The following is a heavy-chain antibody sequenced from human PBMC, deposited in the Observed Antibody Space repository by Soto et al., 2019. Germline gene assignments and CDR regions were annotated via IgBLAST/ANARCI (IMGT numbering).Heavy chain of an antibody. CDR3: AGLYPYESCGYHVNY. V-gene: IGHV4-39*01. D-gene: IGHD3-22*01. Sequence: PSETLSLTCTVSGGSISSGPSYWGWIRQPPGQGLEWVGSIYYLGNTYYNSSLGSRVVISVDKSKNQFSLKLSSVTAADTAVYYCAGLYPYESCGYHVNYWGQGTQVTVSS. J-gene: IGHJ4*02. CDR2: IYYLGNT. CDR1: GGSISSGPSY.